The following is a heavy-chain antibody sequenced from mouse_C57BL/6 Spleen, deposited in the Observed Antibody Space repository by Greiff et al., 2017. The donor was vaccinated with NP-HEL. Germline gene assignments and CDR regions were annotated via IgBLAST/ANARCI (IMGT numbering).Heavy chain of an antibody. J-gene: IGHJ2*01. Sequence: QVQLQQPGAELVKPGASVKMSCKASGYTFPSYWITWVKQRPGQGLEWIGDIYPGSGSTIYNEKFKSKATLTVDTSSSTAYMQLSILTSEDSAVYYCAREEGRGFDYWGQGTTLTVSS. CDR2: IYPGSGST. CDR1: GYTFPSYW. V-gene: IGHV1-55*01. CDR3: AREEGRGFDY.